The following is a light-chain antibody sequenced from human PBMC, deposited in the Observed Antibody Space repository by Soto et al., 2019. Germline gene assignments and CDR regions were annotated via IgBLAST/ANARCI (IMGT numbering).Light chain of an antibody. J-gene: IGKJ1*01. Sequence: DIQMTQSPSSVSASVGDRLNITCRASRDISNSVAWYQQTPGKAPKLLLRGASSLHRGVSSRVSGGGAGTEFTLTISSLQPEDFATYYCQQTSTFPRTFGQGTKVDVK. CDR1: RDISNS. V-gene: IGKV1-12*01. CDR3: QQTSTFPRT. CDR2: GAS.